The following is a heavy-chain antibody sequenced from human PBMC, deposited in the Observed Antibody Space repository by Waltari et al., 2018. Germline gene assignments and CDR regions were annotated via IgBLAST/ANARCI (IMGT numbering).Heavy chain of an antibody. Sequence: EVSLVESGGDLAQPGESLRLSCACSGFSLTNYWMSWVRQVPGKGREWVGDINESGSKKYYVDSVKGRFTISRDNAKNSVDLQMNSLRVEDTAVYYCARDDNINGASDAFDIWGQGTMVTVSS. CDR1: GFSLTNYW. CDR2: INESGSKK. CDR3: ARDDNINGASDAFDI. D-gene: IGHD2-8*01. V-gene: IGHV3-7*01. J-gene: IGHJ3*02.